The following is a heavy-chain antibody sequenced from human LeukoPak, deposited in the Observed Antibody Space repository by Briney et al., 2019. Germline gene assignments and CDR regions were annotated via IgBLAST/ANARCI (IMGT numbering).Heavy chain of an antibody. J-gene: IGHJ4*02. CDR3: AKEEEAAAGIRGGPFDY. CDR2: ISGSGGST. Sequence: GGSLRLSCAASGFTFSSYAMSWVRQAPGKGLEWDSAISGSGGSTYYADSVKGRFTISRDNSKNTLYLQMNSLRAEDTAVYYCAKEEEAAAGIRGGPFDYWGQGTLVTVSS. CDR1: GFTFSSYA. V-gene: IGHV3-23*01. D-gene: IGHD6-13*01.